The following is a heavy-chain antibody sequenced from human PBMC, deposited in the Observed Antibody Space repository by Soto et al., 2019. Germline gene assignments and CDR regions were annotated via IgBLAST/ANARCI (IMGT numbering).Heavy chain of an antibody. J-gene: IGHJ3*02. D-gene: IGHD3-22*01. CDR3: ARDGVVVITRGDAFDI. CDR2: ISSSSSYI. Sequence: EVQLVESGGGLVKPGGSLRLSCAASGFTFSSYSMNWVRQAPGKGLEWVSSISSSSSYIYYADSVKGRFTISRDNAKNSLYLQMNSLRAEDTAVYYCARDGVVVITRGDAFDIWGQGTMVTVSS. V-gene: IGHV3-21*01. CDR1: GFTFSSYS.